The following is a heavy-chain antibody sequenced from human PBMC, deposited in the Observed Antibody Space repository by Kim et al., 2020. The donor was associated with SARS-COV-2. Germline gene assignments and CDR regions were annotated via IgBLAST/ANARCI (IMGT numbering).Heavy chain of an antibody. CDR1: GGSISSYY. Sequence: SETLSLTCTVSGGSISSYYWSWIRQPPGKGLEWIGYIYYSGSTNYNPSLKSRVTISVDTSKNQFSLKLSSVTAADTAVYYCAKSDDSGSYNYYYGMDVWGQGTTVTVSS. J-gene: IGHJ6*02. CDR2: IYYSGST. D-gene: IGHD3-10*01. V-gene: IGHV4-59*13. CDR3: AKSDDSGSYNYYYGMDV.